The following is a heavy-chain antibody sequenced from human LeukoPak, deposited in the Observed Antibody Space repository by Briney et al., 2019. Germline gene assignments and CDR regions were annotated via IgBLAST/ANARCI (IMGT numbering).Heavy chain of an antibody. V-gene: IGHV4-31*03. D-gene: IGHD1-26*01. Sequence: SQTLSLTCTVSGGSISSGGYYWSWLRQHPGKGLEWIGYIYYSGSTYYNPSLKSRVTISVDTSKNQFSLKLSSVTAADTAVYYCARVGRTGIVGATMVHDAFDIWGQGTMVTVSS. CDR2: IYYSGST. CDR1: GGSISSGGYY. CDR3: ARVGRTGIVGATMVHDAFDI. J-gene: IGHJ3*02.